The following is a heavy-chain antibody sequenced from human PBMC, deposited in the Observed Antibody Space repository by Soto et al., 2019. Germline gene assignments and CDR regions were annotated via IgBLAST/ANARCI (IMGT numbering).Heavy chain of an antibody. D-gene: IGHD3-16*01. CDR1: GGSISSYY. CDR3: ASLPARMGPYYYYGMDV. J-gene: IGHJ6*02. V-gene: IGHV4-59*01. Sequence: SETLSLTCTVSGGSISSYYWSWIRQPPGKGLEWIGYIYYSGSTNYNPSLKSRVTISVDTSKNQFSLKLSSVTAADTAVYYCASLPARMGPYYYYGMDVWGQGTTVTVSS. CDR2: IYYSGST.